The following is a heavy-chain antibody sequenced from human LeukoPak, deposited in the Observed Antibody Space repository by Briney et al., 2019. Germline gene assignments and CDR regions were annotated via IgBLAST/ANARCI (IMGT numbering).Heavy chain of an antibody. D-gene: IGHD1-26*01. CDR1: GFTFSSYW. J-gene: IGHJ4*02. CDR3: ARGERGDY. CDR2: MNGDGRST. Sequence: GGSLRLSCAASGFTFSSYWMHWGTQAPGKGLVWLSRMNGDGRSTTYADSVKVCFTISRDNTKNTLYLQMNSLRAEDTAVYYCARGERGDYWGQGTLVTVSS. V-gene: IGHV3-74*01.